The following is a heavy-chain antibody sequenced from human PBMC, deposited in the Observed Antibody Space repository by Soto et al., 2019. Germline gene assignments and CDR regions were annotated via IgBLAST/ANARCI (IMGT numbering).Heavy chain of an antibody. CDR3: ARGREIFGGESDAFDI. Sequence: SETLSLTCTVSGGSISSSSYYWGWIRQPPGKGLEGIGSIYYSGSTYYNPSLKSRVTISVDTSKNQFSLKLSSVTAADTAVYYCARGREIFGGESDAFDIWGQGTMVTVSS. D-gene: IGHD3-3*01. CDR2: IYYSGST. V-gene: IGHV4-39*01. J-gene: IGHJ3*02. CDR1: GGSISSSSYY.